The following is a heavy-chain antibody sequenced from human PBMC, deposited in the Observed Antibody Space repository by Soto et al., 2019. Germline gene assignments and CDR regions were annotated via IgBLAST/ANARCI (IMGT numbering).Heavy chain of an antibody. V-gene: IGHV3-53*01. CDR3: TTYTGYGMDV. D-gene: IGHD3-16*01. CDR1: GFIVSSKY. CDR2: IYTGGST. J-gene: IGHJ6*02. Sequence: GGSLRLSCAVSGFIVSSKYMTWVRQAPGKGLEWASVIYTGGSTHYADSARGRFTISRDSSKNTLYLQMNSLRAEDAAVYYCTTYTGYGMDVWGQGTTVTVSS.